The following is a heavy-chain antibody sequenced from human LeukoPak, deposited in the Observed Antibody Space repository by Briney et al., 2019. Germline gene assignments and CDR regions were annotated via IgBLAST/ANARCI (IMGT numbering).Heavy chain of an antibody. CDR2: LSGSGGIT. CDR3: AKAPGWNDVAHRDV. V-gene: IGHV3-23*01. Sequence: GGCLRLSCAASGFTFSSYAMSWVRHPPGKGLEWGSALSGSGGITYYADSVKARFTLSRDNSKNTLYLQMNGLRAEDTAVYYCAKAPGWNDVAHRDVWGQGTTVTVSS. J-gene: IGHJ6*02. CDR1: GFTFSSYA. D-gene: IGHD1-1*01.